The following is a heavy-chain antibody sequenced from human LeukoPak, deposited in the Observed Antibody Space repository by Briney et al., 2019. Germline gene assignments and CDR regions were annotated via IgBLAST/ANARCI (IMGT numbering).Heavy chain of an antibody. CDR2: ITYNSGTI. CDR1: GFTFRSYA. Sequence: GGSLRLSCAASGFTFRSYAMQWVRQAPGKGLEWVSYITYNSGTIFYADSVKGRFTISRDNDKNSLYLQMSSLRDEDTAVYYCARDSGYSYADDYWGQGTLVTVSS. D-gene: IGHD5-18*01. J-gene: IGHJ4*02. V-gene: IGHV3-48*02. CDR3: ARDSGYSYADDY.